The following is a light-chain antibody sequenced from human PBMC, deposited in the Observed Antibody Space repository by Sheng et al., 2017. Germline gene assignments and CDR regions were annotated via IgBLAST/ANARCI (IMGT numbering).Light chain of an antibody. Sequence: DIQMTQSPSTLSASVGDRVTITCRASQSLNNWLAWYQQKPGKAPKXLIYKASSLESGVPSRFSGXGSGTEXTLTISSLQPDDFATYYCQQYNSYPWTFGQGTKLEIK. V-gene: IGKV1-5*03. CDR3: QQYNSYPWT. J-gene: IGKJ2*01. CDR1: QSLNNW. CDR2: KAS.